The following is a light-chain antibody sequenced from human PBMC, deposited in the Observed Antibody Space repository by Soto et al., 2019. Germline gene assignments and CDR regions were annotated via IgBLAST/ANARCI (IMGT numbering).Light chain of an antibody. Sequence: EIVLTQSPGTLSLSPGERATLSCRTSQSVSSNYLAWYQQKPGQAPSLLIYGASSRATGIPDRFSASGSGTDFTLTISRLEPEDFAVYYCQQYSDLPRTFGQGTRVEIK. CDR3: QQYSDLPRT. CDR2: GAS. V-gene: IGKV3-20*01. J-gene: IGKJ1*01. CDR1: QSVSSNY.